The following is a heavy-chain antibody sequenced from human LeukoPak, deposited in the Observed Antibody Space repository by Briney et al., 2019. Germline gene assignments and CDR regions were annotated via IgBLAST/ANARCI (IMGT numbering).Heavy chain of an antibody. Sequence: ASVKVSCKASGYTFTGYYMHWVRQAPGQGLELMGRINPNSGGTNYAQKFQGRVTMTRDTSISTAYMELSRLRSDDTAVYYCARGLYDYVWGSYRLNWFDPWGQGTLVTVSS. CDR1: GYTFTGYY. CDR3: ARGLYDYVWGSYRLNWFDP. D-gene: IGHD3-16*02. V-gene: IGHV1-2*06. CDR2: INPNSGGT. J-gene: IGHJ5*02.